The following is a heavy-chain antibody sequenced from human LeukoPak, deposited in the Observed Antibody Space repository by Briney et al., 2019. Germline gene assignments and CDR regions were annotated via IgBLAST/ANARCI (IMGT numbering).Heavy chain of an antibody. J-gene: IGHJ4*02. CDR3: VASKWSGAADF. D-gene: IGHD3-3*01. CDR2: IRYDGSNK. CDR1: GFTFSSYG. V-gene: IGHV3-30*02. Sequence: GGSLRLSCAASGFTFSSYGMHWVRQAPGKGLEWVAFIRYDGSNKYYADSVKGRFTISRDNARKMAHLEMYSLRDEDTAVYYCVASKWSGAADFWGQGTLVTVSS.